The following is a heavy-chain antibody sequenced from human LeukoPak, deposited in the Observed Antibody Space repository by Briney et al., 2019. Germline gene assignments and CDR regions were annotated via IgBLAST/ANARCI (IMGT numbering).Heavy chain of an antibody. Sequence: GGSLRLSCAASGFTFSSYAMSWVRQAPGKGLEWVSAISGSGGSTYYADSVKGRFTISRDNSKNTLYLQMNSLRAEDTAVYYCARDCYDSSGYYYWDYWGQGTLVTVSS. CDR1: GFTFSSYA. CDR3: ARDCYDSSGYYYWDY. V-gene: IGHV3-23*01. J-gene: IGHJ4*02. D-gene: IGHD3-22*01. CDR2: ISGSGGST.